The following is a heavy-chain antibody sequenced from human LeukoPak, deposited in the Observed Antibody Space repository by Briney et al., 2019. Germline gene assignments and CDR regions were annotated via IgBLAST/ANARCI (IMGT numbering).Heavy chain of an antibody. Sequence: GGSLRLSCTASGFTFGDYAMSWFRQAPGKGLEWVGFIRSKAYGGTTEYAASVKGRFTISRDDSKSIAYLQMNSLKTEDTAVYSCTRDGVGITMVRGANNWFDPWGQGTLVTVSS. D-gene: IGHD3-10*01. CDR3: TRDGVGITMVRGANNWFDP. CDR2: IRSKAYGGTT. CDR1: GFTFGDYA. J-gene: IGHJ5*02. V-gene: IGHV3-49*03.